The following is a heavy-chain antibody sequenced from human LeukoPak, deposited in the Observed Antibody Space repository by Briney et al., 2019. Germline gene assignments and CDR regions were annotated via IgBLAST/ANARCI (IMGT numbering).Heavy chain of an antibody. D-gene: IGHD3-16*01. CDR2: ISGSGGST. Sequence: GGSLRLSCVASGFTFSIYTMSWVRQAPGKGLEWVSAISGSGGSTYYADSVKGRFTISRDNSKNTLYLQMNSLRAEDTAVYYCAKAGGARYFDYWGQGTLVTASS. J-gene: IGHJ4*02. CDR3: AKAGGARYFDY. CDR1: GFTFSIYT. V-gene: IGHV3-23*01.